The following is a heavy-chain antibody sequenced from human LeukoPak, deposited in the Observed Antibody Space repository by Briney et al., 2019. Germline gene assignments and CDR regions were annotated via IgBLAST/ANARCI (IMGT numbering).Heavy chain of an antibody. J-gene: IGHJ4*02. V-gene: IGHV3-7*01. CDR1: GFSFSHYW. CDR2: INQDGSEE. Sequence: GGSLRLSCAASGFSFSHYWMTWVRQAPGKGLEWVAQINQDGSEEYYMDSVKARFTISRDNAKNSVFLQMNSLRAEDTAVYYCVRDGGVSGYDLLDYWGQGTLVTVSS. D-gene: IGHD5-12*01. CDR3: VRDGGVSGYDLLDY.